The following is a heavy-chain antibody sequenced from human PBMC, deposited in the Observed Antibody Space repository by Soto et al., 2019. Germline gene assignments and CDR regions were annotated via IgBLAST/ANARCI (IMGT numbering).Heavy chain of an antibody. CDR1: GGSINSYW. Sequence: SETLSLTCTVSGGSINSYWWSWIRQPAGKGLEWIGRVYSSGTTDYNPSLNSRATMSVDTSKNQFSLKLSSVTAADTAVYYCARNRDYFDSSGYGYWGQGTLVTVSS. V-gene: IGHV4-4*07. J-gene: IGHJ4*02. CDR2: VYSSGTT. CDR3: ARNRDYFDSSGYGY. D-gene: IGHD3-22*01.